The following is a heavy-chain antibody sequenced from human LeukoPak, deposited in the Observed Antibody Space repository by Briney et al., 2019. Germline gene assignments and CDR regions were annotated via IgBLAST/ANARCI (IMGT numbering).Heavy chain of an antibody. D-gene: IGHD5-24*01. CDR2: IYGGGST. J-gene: IGHJ3*02. Sequence: GGSLRLSCAASGFTVTSYYMSWVRQAPGKGLEWVSIIYGGGSTACADSVTGRFTISRDSSKNTLYLQMNSLRAEDTALYYCARARSWPEHAFDTWGQGTKVTVSS. V-gene: IGHV3-53*01. CDR3: ARARSWPEHAFDT. CDR1: GFTVTSYY.